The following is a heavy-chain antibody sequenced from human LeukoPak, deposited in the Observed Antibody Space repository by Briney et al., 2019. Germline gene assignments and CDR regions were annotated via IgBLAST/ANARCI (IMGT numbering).Heavy chain of an antibody. Sequence: SETLSLTCTVSGGSISTFYWSWIRQPPGKQLEWIGYISYGGATSYNPSLKRRVTISVNSPKNYFSLRLTSLTAADTALYYCARHGGTIDYFDYWGPGSLVTGSS. CDR3: ARHGGTIDYFDY. J-gene: IGHJ4*02. V-gene: IGHV4-59*08. CDR1: GGSISTFY. D-gene: IGHD1-26*01. CDR2: ISYGGAT.